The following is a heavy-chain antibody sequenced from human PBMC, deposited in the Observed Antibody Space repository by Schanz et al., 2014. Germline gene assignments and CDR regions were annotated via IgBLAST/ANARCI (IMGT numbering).Heavy chain of an antibody. CDR3: ARGSPENMIRGELDY. CDR2: INPSGGST. CDR1: GYTFISYG. V-gene: IGHV1-46*03. D-gene: IGHD3-10*01. J-gene: IGHJ4*02. Sequence: VQLVQSGAEVKKPGASVKVSCKASGYTFISYGIKWVRQAPGQGLEWMGMINPSGGSTTYAQKFQGRVTITADKSTSTASMELSSLRSEDTAVYYCARGSPENMIRGELDYWGQGTLVTVSS.